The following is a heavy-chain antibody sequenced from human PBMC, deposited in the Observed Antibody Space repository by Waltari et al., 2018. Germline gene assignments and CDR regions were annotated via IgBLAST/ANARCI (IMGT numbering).Heavy chain of an antibody. CDR1: GGSISSSSYY. CDR3: ARNTVVGATLSHFQH. Sequence: QLQLQESGPGLVKPSETLSLTCTVSGGSISSSSYYWGWIRQPPGKGLEWIGSIYYSGSTYYNPSPKSRVTISVDTSKNQCSLKLSSVTAADTAVYYCARNTVVGATLSHFQHWGQGTLVTVSS. J-gene: IGHJ1*01. D-gene: IGHD1-26*01. V-gene: IGHV4-39*07. CDR2: IYYSGST.